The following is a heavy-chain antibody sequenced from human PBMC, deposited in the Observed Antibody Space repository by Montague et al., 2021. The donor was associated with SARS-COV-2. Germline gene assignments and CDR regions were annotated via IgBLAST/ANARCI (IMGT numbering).Heavy chain of an antibody. V-gene: IGHV4-34*01. CDR3: ARGPWHIVVVTAIRDGYYGMDV. Sequence: SETLSLTYAVYGGSFSGYYWSWIRQPPGKGLELVGEINHSGSTNYNPSLKSRVTITVDRSKNQFSLKLSSVTATDTAVYYCARGPWHIVVVTAIRDGYYGMDVWGQGTTVTVSS. CDR1: GGSFSGYY. D-gene: IGHD2-21*02. J-gene: IGHJ6*02. CDR2: INHSGST.